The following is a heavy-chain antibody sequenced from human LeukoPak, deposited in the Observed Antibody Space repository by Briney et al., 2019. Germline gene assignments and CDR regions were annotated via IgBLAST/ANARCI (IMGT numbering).Heavy chain of an antibody. CDR1: GGTFSSYA. V-gene: IGHV1-69*13. J-gene: IGHJ6*03. Sequence: SVKVSCKASGGTFSSYAISWVRQAPGQGLEWMGGIIPIFGTANYAQKFQGRVTITADESTSTAYMELSSLRSEDTAVYYCASGRYDYVWGSYRLGYYYYYMDVWGKGTTVTVSS. CDR3: ASGRYDYVWGSYRLGYYYYYMDV. CDR2: IIPIFGTA. D-gene: IGHD3-16*02.